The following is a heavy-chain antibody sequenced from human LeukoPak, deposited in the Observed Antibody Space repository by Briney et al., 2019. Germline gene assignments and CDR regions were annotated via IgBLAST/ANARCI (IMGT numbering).Heavy chain of an antibody. D-gene: IGHD5-18*01. V-gene: IGHV3-23*01. CDR2: ISSGGSRT. CDR3: AKDRLQFTAMYYFDY. CDR1: GFTFSSYA. J-gene: IGHJ4*02. Sequence: GGSQRLSCAASGFTFSSYAMDWVRQAPGKGLEWVSAISSGGSRTYFADSVKGRFTISRDNSKNTLYLQMNSLRAEDTAVYYCAKDRLQFTAMYYFDYWGQGTLLTVSS.